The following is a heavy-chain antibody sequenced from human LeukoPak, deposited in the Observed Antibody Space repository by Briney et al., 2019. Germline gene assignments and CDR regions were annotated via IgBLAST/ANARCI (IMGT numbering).Heavy chain of an antibody. J-gene: IGHJ4*02. Sequence: PGGSLRLSCPGSGFTFSSAWMTWVRQIPGKGLEWVGHIKSRTDGGTTDYAAPVKGRFTISRDDAKNTVYLQMNSLKTEDSAVYFCAIEFYSNGYNFWGQGTLVIVSS. D-gene: IGHD5-24*01. CDR1: GFTFSSAW. CDR3: AIEFYSNGYNF. V-gene: IGHV3-15*01. CDR2: IKSRTDGGTT.